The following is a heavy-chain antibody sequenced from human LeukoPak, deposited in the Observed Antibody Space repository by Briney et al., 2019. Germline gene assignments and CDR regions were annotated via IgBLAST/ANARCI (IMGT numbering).Heavy chain of an antibody. V-gene: IGHV4-34*01. CDR1: GGSFSDYY. CDR2: INHSGSS. J-gene: IGHJ4*02. CDR3: GSRRTAMFGVIKGPIDY. D-gene: IGHD3-3*01. Sequence: SETLSLTCAVYGGSFSDYYWTWIRQPPGKGLEWIGEINHSGSSNNNPSLKSRVSISFDTSENQFSLKLTSVTAADTAVYYCGSRRTAMFGVIKGPIDYWGQGTLVTVSS.